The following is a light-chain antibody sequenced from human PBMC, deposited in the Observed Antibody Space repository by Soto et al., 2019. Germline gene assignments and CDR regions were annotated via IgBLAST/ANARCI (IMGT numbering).Light chain of an antibody. CDR3: QQYNDSFRYT. V-gene: IGKV1-5*03. Sequence: DIPMTQSPSTLSASVGDRVTITCRASQSISTWLAWYQQKPGTAPKLLIYAASTLETGVPSRFSGSRSGTEFTLTVSSLQPDYFATYYCQQYNDSFRYTFGQGTKLEIK. J-gene: IGKJ2*01. CDR2: AAS. CDR1: QSISTW.